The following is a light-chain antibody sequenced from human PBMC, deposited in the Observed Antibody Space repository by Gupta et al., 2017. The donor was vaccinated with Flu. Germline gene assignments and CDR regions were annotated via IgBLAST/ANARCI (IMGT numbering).Light chain of an antibody. CDR3: QKYYSAPLT. CDR1: QCIGNY. V-gene: IGKV1-27*01. CDR2: SAS. Sequence: DIHITQSPSSLSASVGDVITITRRASQCIGNYLTWYQQKPGKVPKLLIYSASTVQSGVPSRFSGSGSGTDFTLTISSLQAEDFATYYCQKYYSAPLTFGPGTRVDIK. J-gene: IGKJ3*01.